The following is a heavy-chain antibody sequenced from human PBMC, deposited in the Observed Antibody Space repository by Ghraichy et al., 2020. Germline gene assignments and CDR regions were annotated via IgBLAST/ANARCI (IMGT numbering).Heavy chain of an antibody. CDR2: ISNSGSYT. CDR3: ARGRTAFFDY. J-gene: IGHJ4*02. Sequence: GGSLRLSCAASGFTFSDYYMSWIRHAPGKGLEWVSYISNSGSYTKYADSVTGRFTISRDNAKNSLFLQMNSLRAEDMAVYYCARGRTAFFDYWGQGTLVTVSS. D-gene: IGHD4-17*01. CDR1: GFTFSDYY. V-gene: IGHV3-11*06.